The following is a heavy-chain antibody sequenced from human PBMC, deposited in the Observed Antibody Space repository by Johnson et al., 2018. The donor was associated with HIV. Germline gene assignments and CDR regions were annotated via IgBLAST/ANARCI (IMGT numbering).Heavy chain of an antibody. V-gene: IGHV3-9*01. D-gene: IGHD7-27*01. CDR2: ISWNSGSI. Sequence: VQLVESGGGLVQPGRSLRLSCAASGFTFDDYAMHWVRQALGKGLEWVSGISWNSGSIGYADSVKGRFTISRDNAKNSLYLQMNSLRAEDTALYYCAKSTNRKLGIGNDAFDIWGQGTMVTVSS. CDR3: AKSTNRKLGIGNDAFDI. J-gene: IGHJ3*02. CDR1: GFTFDDYA.